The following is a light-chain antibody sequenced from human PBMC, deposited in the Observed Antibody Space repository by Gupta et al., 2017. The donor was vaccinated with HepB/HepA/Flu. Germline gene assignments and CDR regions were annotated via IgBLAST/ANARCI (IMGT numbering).Light chain of an antibody. CDR1: QDIGND. V-gene: IGKV1-17*01. CDR2: GSY. CDR3: LQHNNYPWT. Sequence: DIQMTQSPSSLSAFVGDRIAITCRASQDIGNDLGWYQQKPGKAPKRLIYGSYTFRSGVPSRFSGSGSGTEFTLTINSLRPEDFATYYCLQHNNYPWTFGQGTKVDIK. J-gene: IGKJ1*01.